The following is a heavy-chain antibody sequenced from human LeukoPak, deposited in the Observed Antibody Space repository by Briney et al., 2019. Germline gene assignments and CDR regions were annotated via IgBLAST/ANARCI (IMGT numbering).Heavy chain of an antibody. V-gene: IGHV3-23*01. Sequence: GGSLRLSCAASGFTFSSYGMSWVRQAPGKGLEWVSGISGNSGTTYYADPVKGRFTISRDNSKNTLYLQMNSLRAEDTAVYYCAELGITMIGGVWGKGTTVTISS. J-gene: IGHJ6*04. CDR2: ISGNSGTT. D-gene: IGHD3-10*02. CDR3: AELGITMIGGV. CDR1: GFTFSSYG.